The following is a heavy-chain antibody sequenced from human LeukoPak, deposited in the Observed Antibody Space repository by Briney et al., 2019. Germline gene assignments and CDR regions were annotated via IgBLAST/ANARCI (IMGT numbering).Heavy chain of an antibody. CDR2: INHNGNVN. J-gene: IGHJ6*02. V-gene: IGHV3-7*03. D-gene: IGHD6-19*01. CDR1: GFTFSSYW. CDR3: AKDWDDSSGWSNLYYYYGMDV. Sequence: GGSLRLSCAASGFTFSSYWMNWARQAPGKGLEWVASINHNGNVNYYVDSVEGRFTISRDNAKNSLYLQMNSLRAEDTAVYYCAKDWDDSSGWSNLYYYYGMDVWGQGTTVTVSS.